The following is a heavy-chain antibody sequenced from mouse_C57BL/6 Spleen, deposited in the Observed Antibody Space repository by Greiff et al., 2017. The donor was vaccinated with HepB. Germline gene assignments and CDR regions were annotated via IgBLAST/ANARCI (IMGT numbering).Heavy chain of an antibody. V-gene: IGHV2-5*01. Sequence: VKLMESGPGLVQPSQSLSITCTVSGFSLTSYGVHWVRQSPGKGLEWLGVIWRGGSTDYNAAFMSRLNITKDNSKSQVFFKMNSLQADDTAIYYCAKKDDLYYAMDYWGQGTSVTVSS. D-gene: IGHD2-12*01. J-gene: IGHJ4*01. CDR2: IWRGGST. CDR1: GFSLTSYG. CDR3: AKKDDLYYAMDY.